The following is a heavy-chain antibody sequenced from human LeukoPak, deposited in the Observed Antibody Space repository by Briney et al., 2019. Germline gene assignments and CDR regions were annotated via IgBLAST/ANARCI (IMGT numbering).Heavy chain of an antibody. CDR1: GFTFSTYA. D-gene: IGHD4-17*01. Sequence: GSLRLSCAASGFTFSTYAMSWVRQAPGKGLEWVSTLSGSGGTAYYAASVRGRFTISRDNSKNTLYLQMNSLRAEDTAVYYCAKSLDGDTKGYWGQGTQVTVSS. CDR3: AKSLDGDTKGY. J-gene: IGHJ4*02. CDR2: LSGSGGTA. V-gene: IGHV3-23*01.